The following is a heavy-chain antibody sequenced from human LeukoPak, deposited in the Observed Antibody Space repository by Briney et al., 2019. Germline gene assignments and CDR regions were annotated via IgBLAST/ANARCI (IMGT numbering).Heavy chain of an antibody. J-gene: IGHJ4*02. CDR2: INHSGST. V-gene: IGHV4-34*01. Sequence: PSETLSLTCAVYGGSFSGYYWSWIRQPPGKGLEWIGEINHSGSTNYNPSLKSRVTISVDTSKNQFSLKLSSVTAADTAVYYCARDINWGRRGIAVAGTFDYWGQGTLVAVSS. CDR3: ARDINWGRRGIAVAGTFDY. D-gene: IGHD6-19*01. CDR1: GGSFSGYY.